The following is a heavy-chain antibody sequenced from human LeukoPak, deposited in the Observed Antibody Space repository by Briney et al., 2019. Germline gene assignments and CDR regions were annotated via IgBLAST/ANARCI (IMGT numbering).Heavy chain of an antibody. CDR2: IHYSGST. D-gene: IGHD6-19*01. CDR3: ARWYSSGWAFDY. Sequence: SETLSLTRTVSGGTISSYYWNWIRQPPGKGLEWIGYIHYSGSTKYNPSLKSRDTISVDTSKNQFSLKLSSVTAADTAVYYCARWYSSGWAFDYWGQGTLVTVSS. CDR1: GGTISSYY. J-gene: IGHJ4*02. V-gene: IGHV4-59*08.